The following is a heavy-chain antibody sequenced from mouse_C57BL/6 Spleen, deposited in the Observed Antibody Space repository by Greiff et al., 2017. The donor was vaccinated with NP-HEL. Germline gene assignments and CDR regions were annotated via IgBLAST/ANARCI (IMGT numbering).Heavy chain of an antibody. Sequence: EVQVVESGGGLVQPGGSLKLSCAASGFTFSDYYMSWVRQTPEKRLEWVAYISNGGGSTYYPDTVKGRFTISRDNAKNTLYLQMSRLKSEDTAMYYCARHTGGGFDYWGQGTTLTVSS. CDR2: ISNGGGST. CDR3: ARHTGGGFDY. D-gene: IGHD1-1*01. V-gene: IGHV5-12*01. J-gene: IGHJ2*01. CDR1: GFTFSDYY.